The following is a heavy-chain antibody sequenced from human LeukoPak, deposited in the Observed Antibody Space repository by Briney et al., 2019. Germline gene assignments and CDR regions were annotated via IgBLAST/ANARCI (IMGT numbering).Heavy chain of an antibody. D-gene: IGHD1-26*01. V-gene: IGHV4-59*01. CDR1: GGSISSYY. CDR2: IYYSGST. J-gene: IGHJ4*02. CDR3: ARDLLGAFDY. Sequence: SDTLSLTCTVSGGSISSYYWSWIRQPPGKGLEWIGYIYYSGSTNYNPSLKSRVTISVDTSKNQFSLKLSSVTAADTAVYYCARDLLGAFDYWGQGTLVTVSS.